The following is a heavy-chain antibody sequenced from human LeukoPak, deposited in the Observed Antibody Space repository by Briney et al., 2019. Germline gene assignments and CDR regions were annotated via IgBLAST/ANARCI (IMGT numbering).Heavy chain of an antibody. CDR2: IYYTGST. J-gene: IGHJ4*02. V-gene: IGHV4-59*08. D-gene: IGHD3-22*01. Sequence: SETLSLTCTVSGGSINNYYWSWVRQTSGKGLECIGYIYYTGSTNYNPSLRGRVTMSVDTSTNQFSLKLSSVTAADTAVYYCARLSSGSNPPFDYWGQGTLVTVSS. CDR1: GGSINNYY. CDR3: ARLSSGSNPPFDY.